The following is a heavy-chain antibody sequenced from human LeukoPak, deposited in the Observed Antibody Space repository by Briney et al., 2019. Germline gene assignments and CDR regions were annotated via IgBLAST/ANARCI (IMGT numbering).Heavy chain of an antibody. CDR2: ISTYNGNT. J-gene: IGHJ4*02. D-gene: IGHD3-16*02. V-gene: IGHV1-18*01. CDR3: ARADTVRLGELSHFDY. CDR1: GYIFTNYA. Sequence: ASVKVSCKATGYIFTNYAISWVRQAPGQVLEWMGWISTYNGNTKNAQKLQGRVTMTTDTSTSTAYMELRTLRSDDTAVYYCARADTVRLGELSHFDYWGQGTLVTVSS.